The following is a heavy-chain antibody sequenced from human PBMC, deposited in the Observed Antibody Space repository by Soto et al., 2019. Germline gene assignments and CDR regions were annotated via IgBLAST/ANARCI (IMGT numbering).Heavy chain of an antibody. CDR3: ATPYCSSMRWYFALFDL. J-gene: IGHJ5*02. CDR2: IYTSGST. V-gene: IGHV4-4*07. CDR1: GGSISSYY. D-gene: IGHD2-2*01. Sequence: SETLSLTCTVSGGSISSYYWSWIRQPAGKGVEWIGRIYTSGSTNYSPSLKSRVTMSVDTSKSQFSLKLSSVTAADTAVYYCATPYCSSMRWYFALFDLWRHAALV.